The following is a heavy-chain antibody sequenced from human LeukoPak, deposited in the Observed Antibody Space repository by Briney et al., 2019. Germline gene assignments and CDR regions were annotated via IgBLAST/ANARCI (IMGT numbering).Heavy chain of an antibody. D-gene: IGHD3-10*01. Sequence: GASVKVSCKASGHTFTSYDINWVRQATGQGLEWMGWMNPNSGNTGYAQKFQGRVTMTRNTSISTAYMELSSLRSEDTAVYYCARGHHNYYGSGSYFRWGQGTLVTVSS. V-gene: IGHV1-8*01. CDR2: MNPNSGNT. CDR3: ARGHHNYYGSGSYFR. CDR1: GHTFTSYD. J-gene: IGHJ4*02.